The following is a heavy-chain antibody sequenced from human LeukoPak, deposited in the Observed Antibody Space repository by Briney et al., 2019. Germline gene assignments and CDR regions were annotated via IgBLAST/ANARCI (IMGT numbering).Heavy chain of an antibody. V-gene: IGHV3-23*01. CDR1: GFTFTRYA. Sequence: GGSLKLSCVGSGFTFTRYAMSWVRQAPGKGLEWVSGISGSSSHTADADSVKGRFTISRDNSKNTLYLQMHSLRAEDTAVYYCARSFGYYSTSGYYYWGQGTLVTVSS. J-gene: IGHJ4*02. CDR2: ISGSSSHT. CDR3: ARSFGYYSTSGYYY. D-gene: IGHD3-3*01.